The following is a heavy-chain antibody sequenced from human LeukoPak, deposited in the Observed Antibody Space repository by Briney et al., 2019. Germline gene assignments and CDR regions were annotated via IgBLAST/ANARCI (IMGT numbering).Heavy chain of an antibody. V-gene: IGHV3-74*01. CDR3: TRDTFGARDS. D-gene: IGHD3-10*01. CDR2: INEDGSST. J-gene: IGHJ4*02. Sequence: PGRTLRLSSVASGYPFSPYWMHWVRQAPGKGLVCVSRINEDGSSTSSAESVRGRFTISRDNAKNTLYLQMNSLRAEDGAVNYFTRDTFGARDSWGQGTLVTVSS. CDR1: GYPFSPYW.